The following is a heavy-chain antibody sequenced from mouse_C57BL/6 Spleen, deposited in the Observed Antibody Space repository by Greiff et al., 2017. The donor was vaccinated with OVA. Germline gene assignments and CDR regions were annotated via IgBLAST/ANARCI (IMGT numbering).Heavy chain of an antibody. CDR2: INPNYGTT. CDR1: GYSFTDYN. CDR3: AREGPYGNGYAMDY. J-gene: IGHJ4*01. Sequence: EVQGVESGPELVKPGASVKISCKASGYSFTDYNMNWVKQSNGKSLEWIGVINPNYGTTSYNQKFKGKATLTVDQSSSTAYMQLNSLTSEDSAVYYCAREGPYGNGYAMDYWGQGTSVTVSS. V-gene: IGHV1-39*01. D-gene: IGHD2-1*01.